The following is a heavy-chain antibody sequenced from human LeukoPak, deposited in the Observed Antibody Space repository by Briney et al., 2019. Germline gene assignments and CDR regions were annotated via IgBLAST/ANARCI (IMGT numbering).Heavy chain of an antibody. V-gene: IGHV4-34*01. J-gene: IGHJ4*02. CDR3: ARGNILTGYCLDF. D-gene: IGHD3-9*01. CDR2: IHYTGAT. CDR1: GGSITGYY. Sequence: SETLSLTCAVYGGSITGYYWSWIRQTPGRGLEWVGEIHYTGATSYNPSLKSRATISTDTSKNQFSLRLSSVTAADTAVYYCARGNILTGYCLDFWGQGALVTVSS.